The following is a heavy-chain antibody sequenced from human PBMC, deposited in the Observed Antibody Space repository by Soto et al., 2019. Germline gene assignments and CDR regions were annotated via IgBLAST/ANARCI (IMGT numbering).Heavy chain of an antibody. CDR2: ISYDGSNK. CDR3: ARADDSSSRGYFDY. V-gene: IGHV3-30-3*01. Sequence: QVQLVESGGGVVQPGRSLRLSCAASGFTFSSYAMHWVRQAPGKGLEWVAVISYDGSNKYYADSVKGRFTISRDNSKNTLYLQMNSLRAEDTAVYYCARADDSSSRGYFDYWGKGTLVTVSS. J-gene: IGHJ4*02. CDR1: GFTFSSYA. D-gene: IGHD6-13*01.